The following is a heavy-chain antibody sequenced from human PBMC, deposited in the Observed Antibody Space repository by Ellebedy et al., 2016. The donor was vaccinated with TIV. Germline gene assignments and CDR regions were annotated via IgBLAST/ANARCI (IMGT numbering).Heavy chain of an antibody. V-gene: IGHV4/OR15-8*01. D-gene: IGHD2-2*01. CDR3: ARVKGGCSATSCYPDP. Sequence: MPSETLSLTCGVSGETIRSSNWWNGVRQSPGKGLEWVGEIKYGGSTNYNPSLKSRVTISADRSRNQVSLNLRYVTAADTAVYYCARVKGGCSATSCYPDPWGRGTLVTVSS. CDR2: IKYGGST. CDR1: GETIRSSNW. J-gene: IGHJ5*02.